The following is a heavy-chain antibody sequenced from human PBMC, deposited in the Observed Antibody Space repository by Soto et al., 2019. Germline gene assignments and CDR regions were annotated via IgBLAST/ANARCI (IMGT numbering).Heavy chain of an antibody. CDR3: ARQKLLVAATVDWFDP. D-gene: IGHD2-15*01. CDR1: GYTFTSYG. Sequence: ASVKVSCKASGYTFTSYGISWVRQAPGQGLEWMGWISAYNGNTNYAQKLQGRVTMTTDTSTSTAYMELRSLRSDDTAVYYCARQKLLVAATVDWFDPWGQGTLVTVSS. CDR2: ISAYNGNT. V-gene: IGHV1-18*01. J-gene: IGHJ5*02.